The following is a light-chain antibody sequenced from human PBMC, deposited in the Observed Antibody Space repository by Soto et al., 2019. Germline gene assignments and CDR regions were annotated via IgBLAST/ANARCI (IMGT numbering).Light chain of an antibody. V-gene: IGKV3-20*01. CDR3: QLYGSSPPYT. CDR2: TAS. CDR1: QSVSRSS. J-gene: IGKJ2*01. Sequence: EIVLTQSPGTLSLSPGERATLSCRASQSVSRSSLAWYHPRPGQPPRLLIFTASSRATGTPDRFSGSGSGTDFTLTISRLEPEDFAVYYCQLYGSSPPYTFGPGTKLEI.